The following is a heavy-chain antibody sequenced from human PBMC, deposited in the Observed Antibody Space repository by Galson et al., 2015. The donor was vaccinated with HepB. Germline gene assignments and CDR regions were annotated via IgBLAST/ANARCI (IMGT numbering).Heavy chain of an antibody. CDR3: ARGSGLGTYYFDY. Sequence: SLRLSCAASGFMFSYYGMHWVRQAPGKGLEWVADIRYDGSNKNYVDSVKGRFTISRDNSKNTVLLQMNSLRVEDTAVYYCARGSGLGTYYFDYWGQGTLVTVSS. V-gene: IGHV3-33*01. D-gene: IGHD1-1*01. CDR1: GFMFSYYG. J-gene: IGHJ4*02. CDR2: IRYDGSNK.